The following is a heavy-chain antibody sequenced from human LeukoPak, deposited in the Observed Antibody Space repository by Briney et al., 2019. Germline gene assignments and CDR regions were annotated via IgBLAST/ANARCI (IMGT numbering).Heavy chain of an antibody. CDR3: AKESGGYYYYGMDV. Sequence: PGGSLRLSCAASGFTFSSYGMHWVRQAPGKGLEWVAVIWYDGSNKYYADSVKGRFTISRDNSKNTLYLQMNSLRAEDTAVYYCAKESGGYYYYGMDVWGQGTTVTVSS. J-gene: IGHJ6*02. CDR1: GFTFSSYG. V-gene: IGHV3-33*06. D-gene: IGHD6-25*01. CDR2: IWYDGSNK.